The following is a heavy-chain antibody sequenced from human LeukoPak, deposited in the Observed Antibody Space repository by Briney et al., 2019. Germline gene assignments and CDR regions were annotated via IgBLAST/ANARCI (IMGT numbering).Heavy chain of an antibody. CDR3: AREKLLGWFDP. D-gene: IGHD1-26*01. V-gene: IGHV3-21*01. CDR1: GFSFSRYN. Sequence: GGSLRLSCAASGFSFSRYNMKWVRQAPGKGLEWVASITDTGYIYYADSVKGRFTISRDNAKNSLYLQMNSLRAEDTAVYYCAREKLLGWFDPWGQGTLVTVSS. J-gene: IGHJ5*02. CDR2: ITDTGYI.